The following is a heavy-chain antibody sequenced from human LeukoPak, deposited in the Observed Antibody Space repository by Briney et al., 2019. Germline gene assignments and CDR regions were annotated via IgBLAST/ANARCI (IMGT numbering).Heavy chain of an antibody. J-gene: IGHJ5*02. V-gene: IGHV3-7*03. CDR1: GFTFSSYW. CDR3: ARQGTIFGVVNNWFDP. CDR2: IKQDGSEE. Sequence: PGGSLRLSCAASGFTFSSYWMSWVRQAPGKGLEWVANIKQDGSEEYYVDSVKGRFTISRDNAKNSLYLQMNSLRAEDTAVYYCARQGTIFGVVNNWFDPWGQGTLVTVSS. D-gene: IGHD3-3*01.